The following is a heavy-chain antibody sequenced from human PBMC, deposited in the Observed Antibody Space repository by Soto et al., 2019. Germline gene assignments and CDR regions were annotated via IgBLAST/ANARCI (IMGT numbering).Heavy chain of an antibody. D-gene: IGHD2-21*02. J-gene: IGHJ4*02. V-gene: IGHV3-15*01. CDR1: GFTFSNAW. CDR3: TTTPNCGGDCYSDY. Sequence: GESLKISCAASGFTFSNAWMSWVRQAPGKGLEWVGRIKSKTDGGTTDYAAPVKGRFTISRDDSKNTLYLQMNSLKTEDTAVYYCTTTPNCGGDCYSDYWGQGTLVTVSS. CDR2: IKSKTDGGTT.